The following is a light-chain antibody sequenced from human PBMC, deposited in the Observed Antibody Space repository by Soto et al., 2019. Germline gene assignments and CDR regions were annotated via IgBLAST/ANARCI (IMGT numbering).Light chain of an antibody. CDR2: DVS. Sequence: QSALTQPASVSGSPGQSITISCTGTSSDVGGYNYVSWYQHHPGKAPKLMIFDVSNRPSGVSNRFSGSKSGNTASLTISGHQDEDDADYYCRSSTASSPYVFGTGTKLTVL. J-gene: IGLJ1*01. V-gene: IGLV2-14*03. CDR3: RSSTASSPYV. CDR1: SSDVGGYNY.